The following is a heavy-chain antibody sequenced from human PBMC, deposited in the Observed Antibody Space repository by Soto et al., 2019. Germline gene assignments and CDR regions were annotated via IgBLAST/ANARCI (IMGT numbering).Heavy chain of an antibody. J-gene: IGHJ4*02. CDR1: GFTFSSYW. CDR2: IKQDGSEK. Sequence: EVQLVESGGGLVQPGGSLRLSCAASGFTFSSYWMSWVRQAPGKGLEWVANIKQDGSEKYYVDSVKGRFTISRDNAKNSLYLQMNSLRAEDTAVYYCARGGPRWLGLYYFDHWGQGTLVTVSS. CDR3: ARGGPRWLGLYYFDH. D-gene: IGHD6-19*01. V-gene: IGHV3-7*03.